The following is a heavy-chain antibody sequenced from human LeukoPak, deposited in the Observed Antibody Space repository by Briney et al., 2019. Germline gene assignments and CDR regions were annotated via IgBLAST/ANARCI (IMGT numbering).Heavy chain of an antibody. D-gene: IGHD3-10*01. CDR2: IRSKLYGETT. V-gene: IGHV3-49*04. CDR1: GFTFGDYD. CDR3: SRDTIVGNYCGSGSYGY. Sequence: PGGSLRLSCSGSGFTFGDYDMSWVRQAPGKGLEWVGFIRSKLYGETTEYAASVKGRFTISRDDSKGIAYLQMNSLKIEDTAVYYCSRDTIVGNYCGSGSYGYWGQGILVAVSS. J-gene: IGHJ4*02.